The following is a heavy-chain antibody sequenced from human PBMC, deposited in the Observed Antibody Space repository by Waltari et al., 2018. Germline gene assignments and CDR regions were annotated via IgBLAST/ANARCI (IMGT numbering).Heavy chain of an antibody. V-gene: IGHV4-61*02. CDR1: GGSISSGSYY. Sequence: QVQLQESGPGLVKPSQTLSLTCTVSGGSISSGSYYWSWIRQPAGKGLEWIGRIYTSGSTNYNPSLKSRVTISVDTSKNQFSLKLSSVTAADTAVYYCARGYDSSGYGMDVWGQGTTVTVSS. CDR2: IYTSGST. D-gene: IGHD3-22*01. CDR3: ARGYDSSGYGMDV. J-gene: IGHJ6*02.